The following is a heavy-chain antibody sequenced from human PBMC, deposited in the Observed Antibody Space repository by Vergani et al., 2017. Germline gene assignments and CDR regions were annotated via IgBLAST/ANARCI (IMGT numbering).Heavy chain of an antibody. V-gene: IGHV4-38-2*02. CDR1: GYSISRGYY. D-gene: IGHD1-26*01. CDR3: ARGDARIVTDYMDV. CDR2: VFHSGSA. J-gene: IGHJ6*03. Sequence: QVQLQESGPGLVKPSETLSLTCSVSGYSISRGYYWGWFRQPPGKGLEWFATVFHSGSAYYNPSLRRRVTISVEKSKNQFSLRLTTLTAADTAVYYCARGDARIVTDYMDVWGKGTTVTVSS.